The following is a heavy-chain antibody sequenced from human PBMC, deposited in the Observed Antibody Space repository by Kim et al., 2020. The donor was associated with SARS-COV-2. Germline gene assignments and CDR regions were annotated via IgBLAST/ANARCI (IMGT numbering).Heavy chain of an antibody. Sequence: ASVKVSCKASGYTFTSYAMHWVRQAPGQRLEWMGWINAGNGNTKYSQKFQGRVTITRDTSASTAYLELSSLRSEDTAVYYCARIFYDYGDPGFDYWGQGTLVTVSS. V-gene: IGHV1-3*01. CDR2: INAGNGNT. CDR3: ARIFYDYGDPGFDY. CDR1: GYTFTSYA. D-gene: IGHD4-17*01. J-gene: IGHJ4*02.